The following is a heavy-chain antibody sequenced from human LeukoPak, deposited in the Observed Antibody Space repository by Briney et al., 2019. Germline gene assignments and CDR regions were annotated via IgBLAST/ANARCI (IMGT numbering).Heavy chain of an antibody. D-gene: IGHD3-10*01. CDR1: GFTFTNAW. CDR3: LDLGSPHFFDI. J-gene: IGHJ3*02. CDR2: IKSKAAGGAR. Sequence: GGSLRLSCAASGFTFTNAWMGWVRQAPGKGLEWVGRIKSKAAGGARHYAAPVKGRFTISRDDSQNMLYLQMNSLKTEDAAIYYCLDLGSPHFFDIWGQGAVVTVSS. V-gene: IGHV3-15*01.